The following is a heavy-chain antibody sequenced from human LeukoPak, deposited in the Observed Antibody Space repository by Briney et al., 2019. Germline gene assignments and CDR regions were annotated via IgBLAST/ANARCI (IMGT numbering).Heavy chain of an antibody. CDR1: GGTFSSYA. D-gene: IGHD2-2*01. CDR2: IIPIFGTA. Sequence: SSVKVSCKASGGTFSSYAISWVRQAPGQGLEWMGGIIPIFGTANYAQKFQGGVTITADESTSTAYMELSSLRSEDTAVYCCARGVVPAAIGWFDPWGQGTLVTVSS. J-gene: IGHJ5*02. CDR3: ARGVVPAAIGWFDP. V-gene: IGHV1-69*01.